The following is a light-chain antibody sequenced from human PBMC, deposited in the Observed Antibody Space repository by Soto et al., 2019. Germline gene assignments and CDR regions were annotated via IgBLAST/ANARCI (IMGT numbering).Light chain of an antibody. CDR3: TSYTSSSTYV. CDR1: SSDIGGYNY. CDR2: EVT. J-gene: IGLJ1*01. V-gene: IGLV2-14*01. Sequence: QSVLTQPASVSGSPGQSITISYTGTSSDIGGYNYVSWYQQHPGKAPKLVISEVTNRPSGVSNRFSGSTSGNTASLTISGLQPGDEADYSCTSYTSSSTYVFGTGTKVTVL.